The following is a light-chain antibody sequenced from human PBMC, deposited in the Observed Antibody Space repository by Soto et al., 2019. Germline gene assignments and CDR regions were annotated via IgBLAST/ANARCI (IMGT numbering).Light chain of an antibody. V-gene: IGKV1-27*01. CDR1: QGIGNS. J-gene: IGKJ2*01. Sequence: DIQMTQSPSSLSASVGDRVTITCRASQGIGNSLAWYQQKPGKVPKVLIYTASTLHSGVPSRFSGSGSGTDFTLTINSLQPEDVATYFCQQSYSTLYTFGQGTKLEIK. CDR2: TAS. CDR3: QQSYSTLYT.